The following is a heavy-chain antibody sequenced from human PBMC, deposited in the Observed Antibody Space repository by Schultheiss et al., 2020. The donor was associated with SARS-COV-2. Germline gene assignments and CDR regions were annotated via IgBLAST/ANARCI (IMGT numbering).Heavy chain of an antibody. CDR3: ANQGGGYGDYGDAFDI. D-gene: IGHD4-17*01. CDR1: GFTFSSYG. Sequence: GGSLRLSCAASGFTFSSYGMHWVRQAPGKGLEWVAVISYDGSNKYYADSVKGRFTISRDNSKNTLYLQMNSLRAEDTAVYYCANQGGGYGDYGDAFDIWGQGTMVTVSS. CDR2: ISYDGSNK. J-gene: IGHJ3*02. V-gene: IGHV3-30*18.